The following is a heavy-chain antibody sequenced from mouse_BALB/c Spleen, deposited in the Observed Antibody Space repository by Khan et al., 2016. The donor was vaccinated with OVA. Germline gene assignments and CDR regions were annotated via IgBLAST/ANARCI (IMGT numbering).Heavy chain of an antibody. V-gene: IGHV1-4*01. CDR2: INPSNGYT. D-gene: IGHD2-14*01. Sequence: QVQLQQSGAELARPGASVKMSCKASGYTFTSYTIHWIKKRPGQGLEWIGSINPSNGYTNYNQKFKDKATLTTDKSSTTAYLQLSSLASDDSAVYNCVRDGDYHRNDDWFAYWGQGTLVTVSA. CDR3: VRDGDYHRNDDWFAY. CDR1: GYTFTSYT. J-gene: IGHJ3*01.